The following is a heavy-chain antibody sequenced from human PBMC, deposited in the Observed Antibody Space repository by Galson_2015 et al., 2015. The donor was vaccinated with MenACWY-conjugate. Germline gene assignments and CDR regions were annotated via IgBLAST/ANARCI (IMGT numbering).Heavy chain of an antibody. Sequence: SLRLSCAASGFTFSDYYMRWLRQAPAKGLEWVSYITSSSSYIEYADSVKGRFTISRDNAKNSLYLQMNSLRAEDTAVYYCVRYQARNREFDYWGQGTLVTVSS. CDR3: VRYQARNREFDY. D-gene: IGHD1-14*01. J-gene: IGHJ4*02. V-gene: IGHV3-11*06. CDR2: ITSSSSYI. CDR1: GFTFSDYY.